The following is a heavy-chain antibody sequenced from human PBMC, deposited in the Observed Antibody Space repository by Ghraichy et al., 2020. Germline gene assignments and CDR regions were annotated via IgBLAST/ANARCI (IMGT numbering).Heavy chain of an antibody. CDR2: VYSGGTT. Sequence: GESLNISCAVSGFIVGRNYMSWVRQAPGKGLEWVSVVYSGGTTSYADSVKGRFTISRDNSKNTVYLQMNSLRAEDTAVYYCARINAIAGAAYWGQGTLVTVSS. V-gene: IGHV3-66*01. D-gene: IGHD6-13*01. J-gene: IGHJ4*02. CDR1: GFIVGRNY. CDR3: ARINAIAGAAY.